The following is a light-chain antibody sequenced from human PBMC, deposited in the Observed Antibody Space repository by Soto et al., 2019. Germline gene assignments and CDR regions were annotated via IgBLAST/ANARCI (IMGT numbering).Light chain of an antibody. J-gene: IGKJ1*01. V-gene: IGKV1-27*01. CDR1: QGISNY. CDR3: RRYNSAAWT. Sequence: DIQMTQSPSFLSASVGDRVTITCRASQGISNYLAWYQQKPGKVPKLLIYAASALQSGVPSRVSGSGAGPDFPLTISRLQPEDVATYYCRRYNSAAWTFGQGTKVEIK. CDR2: AAS.